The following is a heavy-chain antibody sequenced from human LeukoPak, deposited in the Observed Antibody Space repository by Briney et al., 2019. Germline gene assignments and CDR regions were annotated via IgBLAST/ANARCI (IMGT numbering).Heavy chain of an antibody. Sequence: ASVKVSCKASGYTXTGYFMHWVRQAPGQGLEWMGWSNPNSGDTNYAQKFQGRVTMTRDTSISKAYMEVSRLRSDDTAVYYCARSREHTFDIWGQGTMVTVSS. J-gene: IGHJ3*02. D-gene: IGHD1-26*01. CDR2: SNPNSGDT. CDR1: GYTXTGYF. CDR3: ARSREHTFDI. V-gene: IGHV1-2*02.